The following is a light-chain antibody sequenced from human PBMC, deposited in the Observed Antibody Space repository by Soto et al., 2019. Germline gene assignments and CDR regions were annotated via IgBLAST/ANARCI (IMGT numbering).Light chain of an antibody. CDR3: AAWDDTLSGPV. CDR2: RAD. Sequence: QSVLTQPLSASGAPGQTVTISCSGRSSNIGSNYVYWYQQLPETAPRLLLYRADQRPSGIPDRFSGSKSGTSASLAISGLRSEDEADYYCAAWDDTLSGPVFGGGTKVTVL. V-gene: IGLV1-47*01. J-gene: IGLJ2*01. CDR1: SSNIGSNY.